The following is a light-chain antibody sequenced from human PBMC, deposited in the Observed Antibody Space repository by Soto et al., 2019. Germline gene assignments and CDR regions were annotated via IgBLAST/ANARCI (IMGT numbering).Light chain of an antibody. CDR3: QQYNSWPIT. CDR1: QSINRD. V-gene: IGKV3D-15*01. J-gene: IGKJ5*01. Sequence: ETVMTQSPATLSVSPGESATLSCRASQSINRDLAWYFQKPGQAPRRVIYGASTWGTGVPPRFTGSGSGTDFTLTISGLQPEDFAVYYCQQYNSWPITFGQGTRLENK. CDR2: GAS.